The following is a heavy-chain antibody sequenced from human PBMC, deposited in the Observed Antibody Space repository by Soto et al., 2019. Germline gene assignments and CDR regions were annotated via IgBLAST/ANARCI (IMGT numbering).Heavy chain of an antibody. J-gene: IGHJ6*02. D-gene: IGHD5-12*01. CDR2: IYYSGST. CDR1: GGSISSGDYF. V-gene: IGHV4-30-4*01. Sequence: SETLSLTCTVSGGSISSGDYFWSWIRQPPGKGLEWIGYIYYSGSTYYNPSLKSRLTISVDTSKNQFSLKLSSVTAADTAVYYCARQGHSGYHSVAYYYGMDVWGQGTTVTVSS. CDR3: ARQGHSGYHSVAYYYGMDV.